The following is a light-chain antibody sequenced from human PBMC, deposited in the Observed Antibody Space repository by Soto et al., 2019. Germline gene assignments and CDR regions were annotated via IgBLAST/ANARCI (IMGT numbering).Light chain of an antibody. V-gene: IGLV2-14*01. CDR3: ASFTTSSTRV. J-gene: IGLJ1*01. CDR2: EVS. Sequence: QSALTQPASVSGSPGQSITVSCTGTRSDICSYHYVSWYQQHPGKAPQLIIYEVSNRPSGVSNRFSGSKSDNTASLTISGLQAEDEAEYYCASFTTSSTRVFGTGTTLNVL. CDR1: RSDICSYHY.